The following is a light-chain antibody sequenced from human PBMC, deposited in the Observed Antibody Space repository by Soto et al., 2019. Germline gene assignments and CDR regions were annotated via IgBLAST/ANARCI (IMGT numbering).Light chain of an antibody. J-gene: IGKJ5*01. V-gene: IGKV3-11*01. CDR3: QQRSNWPSIT. CDR1: QSVSSY. Sequence: SPATLSLSPGERATLSCRASQSVSSYLAWYQQKPGQAPRLLIYDASSRATGIPARFSGSGSGTDFTLTISSLEPEDFAVYYCQQRSNWPSITFGQGTRLEIK. CDR2: DAS.